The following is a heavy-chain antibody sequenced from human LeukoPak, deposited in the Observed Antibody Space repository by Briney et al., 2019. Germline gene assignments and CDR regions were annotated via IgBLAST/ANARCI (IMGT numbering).Heavy chain of an antibody. CDR2: ISAYNGNT. V-gene: IGHV1-18*01. J-gene: IGHJ5*02. D-gene: IGHD3-22*01. CDR1: GYTFTSYA. CDR3: ARDRRYYDSSGYYYSRWFDP. Sequence: ASVKVSCKASGYTFTSYAISWVRQAPGQGLEWMGWISAYNGNTNYAQKFQGRVTMTTDTSMSTAYMELRSLRSDDTAVYYCARDRRYYDSSGYYYSRWFDPWGQGTLVTVSS.